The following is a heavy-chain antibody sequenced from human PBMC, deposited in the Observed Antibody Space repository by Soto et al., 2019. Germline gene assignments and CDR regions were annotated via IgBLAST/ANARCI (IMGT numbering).Heavy chain of an antibody. CDR1: GFTFSSYA. V-gene: IGHV3-30*18. CDR3: AKALGELSPESYDF. J-gene: IGHJ4*02. Sequence: GGSLRLSCAASGFTFSSYAMHWVRQAPGKGLEWVAVISYDGSDKYYADSVKGRFTISRDNSKNTLNLQMNSLRADDTAVYYCAKALGELSPESYDFWGQGILVTVSS. D-gene: IGHD3-16*02. CDR2: ISYDGSDK.